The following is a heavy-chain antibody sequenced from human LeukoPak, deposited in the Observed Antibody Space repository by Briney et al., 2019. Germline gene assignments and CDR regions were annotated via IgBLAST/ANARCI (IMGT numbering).Heavy chain of an antibody. CDR1: GFTFSSYA. CDR2: ISGSGGSS. D-gene: IGHD3-10*01. J-gene: IGHJ4*02. CDR3: AKGPAGHYYGSGSYYNGFDY. V-gene: IGHV3-23*01. Sequence: GGSLRLSCAASGFTFSSYAMSWLRQAPGKGLEWFSAISGSGGSSYYEDSVKGRFTISRDNSKNALYLQMNSLRAEDTAVYYCAKGPAGHYYGSGSYYNGFDYWGQGTLVTVSS.